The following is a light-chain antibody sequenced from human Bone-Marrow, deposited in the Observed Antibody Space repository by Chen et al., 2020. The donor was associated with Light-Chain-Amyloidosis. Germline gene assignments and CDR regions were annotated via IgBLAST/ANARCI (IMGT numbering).Light chain of an antibody. CDR2: GSS. V-gene: IGKV3-20*01. CDR3: QQYGTSPLT. CDR1: QTISSNY. Sequence: EIVLTQPPGTLSLSPGEGANLSCRASQTISSNYLTWYQQKFGQAPRLLIYGSSSRATGIPDRFTGSGSGTDFTLTINSLEPEDFAMYYCQQYGTSPLTFRGGTKVEIK. J-gene: IGKJ4*01.